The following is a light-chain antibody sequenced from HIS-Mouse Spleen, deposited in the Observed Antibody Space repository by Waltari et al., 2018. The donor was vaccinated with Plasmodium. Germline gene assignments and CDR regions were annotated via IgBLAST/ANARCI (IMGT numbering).Light chain of an antibody. CDR1: ALPKQY. V-gene: IGLV3-25*03. CDR2: KDS. Sequence: SYELTQPPSVSVSPGQTARITCSGDALPKQYAYWYQQKPGHAPVLVIYKDSERPPGIPDRLSGSRSGTTVTLTISGVQAEDEADYYCQSADSSGTYRVFGGGTKLTVL. J-gene: IGLJ3*02. CDR3: QSADSSGTYRV.